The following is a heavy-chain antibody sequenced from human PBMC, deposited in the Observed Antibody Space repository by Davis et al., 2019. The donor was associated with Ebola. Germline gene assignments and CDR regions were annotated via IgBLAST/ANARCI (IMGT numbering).Heavy chain of an antibody. J-gene: IGHJ6*02. D-gene: IGHD3-10*02. CDR2: IHTGGRT. CDR3: ARHYVHDYYMGLDV. CDR1: GFSVSGPY. Sequence: ESLKISCAASGFSVSGPYMSWVRQAPEKGLEWVSVIHTGGRTYYTDSVKGRFTISRDNSKNTIYLQMSSLRAEDTAAYYCARHYVHDYYMGLDVWGQGTTVIVSS. V-gene: IGHV3-66*04.